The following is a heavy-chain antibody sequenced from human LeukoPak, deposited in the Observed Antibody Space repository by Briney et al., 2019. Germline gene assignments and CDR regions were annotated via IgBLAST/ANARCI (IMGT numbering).Heavy chain of an antibody. J-gene: IGHJ4*02. CDR2: INGRGTYI. V-gene: IGHV3-21*06. Sequence: GGSLRLSCAASGFTFSSYWMSWVRQAPGKGLEWLSYINGRGTYIDYAESLKGRITISRDNAQNSLYLQMNSLRVEDTAVYYCARSGREATEIDYWGQGTLVTVSS. D-gene: IGHD1-1*01. CDR3: ARSGREATEIDY. CDR1: GFTFSSYW.